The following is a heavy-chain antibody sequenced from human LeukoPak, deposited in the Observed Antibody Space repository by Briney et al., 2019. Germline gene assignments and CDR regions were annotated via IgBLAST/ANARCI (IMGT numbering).Heavy chain of an antibody. V-gene: IGHV3-9*01. CDR1: GFTLNDYA. Sequence: GSSLRLSCAASGFTLNDYAMHWVRQAPGKGLEWVSGIRWNSVTTGYAEYVKGRFTISRDNTKNSLYLQMNSLRAEETALYYCAKDKVRWGELSVFAVDIWGQGTMVTVSS. D-gene: IGHD3-16*02. CDR2: IRWNSVTT. J-gene: IGHJ3*02. CDR3: AKDKVRWGELSVFAVDI.